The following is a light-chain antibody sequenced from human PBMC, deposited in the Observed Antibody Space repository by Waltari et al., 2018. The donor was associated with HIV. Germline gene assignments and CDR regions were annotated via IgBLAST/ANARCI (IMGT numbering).Light chain of an antibody. CDR2: TAS. CDR3: QQSYRTPFT. Sequence: DIQMTQSPSSLSASVGDRVTITCRASQSITNFLNWYQQKPGKAPNLLIYTASSLQSGVPSRFSGSGSGKDFTLTISSLQYEDFATYYCQQSYRTPFTFGPGTKLEIK. J-gene: IGKJ2*01. V-gene: IGKV1-39*01. CDR1: QSITNF.